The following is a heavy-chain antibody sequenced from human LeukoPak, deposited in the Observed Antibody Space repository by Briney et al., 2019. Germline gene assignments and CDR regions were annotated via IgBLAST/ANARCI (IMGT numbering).Heavy chain of an antibody. Sequence: PGGSLRLSCVAPGFTFSDYSMNWVRQAPGKGLEWVSYISSSSSTIYYADSVKGRFTISRDNAKNSLYLQMNSLRAEDTAVYYCARDRDYDYVWGSSPMDVWGQGTTVTVSS. CDR3: ARDRDYDYVWGSSPMDV. D-gene: IGHD3-16*01. V-gene: IGHV3-48*04. CDR2: ISSSSSTI. J-gene: IGHJ6*02. CDR1: GFTFSDYS.